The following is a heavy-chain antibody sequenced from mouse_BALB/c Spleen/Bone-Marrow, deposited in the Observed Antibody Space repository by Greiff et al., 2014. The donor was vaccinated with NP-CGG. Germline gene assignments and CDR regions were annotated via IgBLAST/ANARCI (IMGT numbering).Heavy chain of an antibody. J-gene: IGHJ2*01. D-gene: IGHD2-4*01. V-gene: IGHV14-3*02. CDR2: IDPANGNT. Sequence: VHVKQSGAELVKPGASVKLSCTASGFNIKDTYMHWVKQRPEQGLEWIGRIDPANGNTKYDPKFQGKATITADTSSNTAYLQLSSLTSEDTAVYYCALYYDYGVGYWGQGTTLTVSA. CDR3: ALYYDYGVGY. CDR1: GFNIKDTY.